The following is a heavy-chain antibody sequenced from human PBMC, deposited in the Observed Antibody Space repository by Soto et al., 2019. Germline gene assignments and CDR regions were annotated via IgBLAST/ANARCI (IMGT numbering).Heavy chain of an antibody. D-gene: IGHD5-18*01. CDR1: GGSISSGGYY. CDR3: ARDGGRYGYFVSY. V-gene: IGHV4-31*03. CDR2: IYYSGST. J-gene: IGHJ4*02. Sequence: NPSETLSLTCTVSGGSISSGGYYWSWIRQHPGKGLEWIGYIYYSGSTYYNPSLKSRVTISVDTSKNQFSLKLSSVTAADTAVYYCARDGGRYGYFVSYWGQGTLVTVSS.